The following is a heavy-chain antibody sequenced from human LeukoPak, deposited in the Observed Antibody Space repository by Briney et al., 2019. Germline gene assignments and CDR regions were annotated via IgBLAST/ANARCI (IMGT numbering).Heavy chain of an antibody. CDR2: ISGSGGST. J-gene: IGHJ4*02. CDR3: AKDYYDYIWGSYRGYFDY. Sequence: GGSLRLSCAASGFTFSSYAMSWVRQAPGRGLEWVSAISGSGGSTYYADSVKGRFTISRDNSKNTLYLQMNSLRAEDTAVYYCAKDYYDYIWGSYRGYFDYWGQGTLVTVSS. CDR1: GFTFSSYA. V-gene: IGHV3-23*01. D-gene: IGHD3-16*02.